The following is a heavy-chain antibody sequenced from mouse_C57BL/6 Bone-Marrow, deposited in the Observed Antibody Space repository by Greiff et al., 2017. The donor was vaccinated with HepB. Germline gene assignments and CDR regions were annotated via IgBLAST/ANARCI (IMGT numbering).Heavy chain of an antibody. CDR2: IWSGGST. J-gene: IGHJ3*01. D-gene: IGHD2-4*01. Sequence: QVQLKESGPGLVQPSQSLSITCTVSGFSFTSYGVHWVRQSPGKGLEWLGVIWSGGSTDYNAAFISRLSISKDNSKSKFFFKMNSLQADDNSIYYCARRGLRRAAWFAYWGQGTLVTVSA. CDR3: ARRGLRRAAWFAY. CDR1: GFSFTSYG. V-gene: IGHV2-2*01.